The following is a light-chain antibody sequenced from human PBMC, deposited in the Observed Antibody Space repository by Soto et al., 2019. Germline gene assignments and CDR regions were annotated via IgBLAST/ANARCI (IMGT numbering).Light chain of an antibody. V-gene: IGKV3-15*01. CDR2: AAS. CDR3: QQYKKWPPWT. CDR1: QSIGSN. Sequence: EIVMTQSPATLSVSPGERATLSCRASQSIGSNLAWYQQKPGQAPRLLMYAASIRASDFPARFSGSGSGTEFTLTISGLQSDDFAVSFCQQYKKWPPWTFGHGTKVEIK. J-gene: IGKJ1*01.